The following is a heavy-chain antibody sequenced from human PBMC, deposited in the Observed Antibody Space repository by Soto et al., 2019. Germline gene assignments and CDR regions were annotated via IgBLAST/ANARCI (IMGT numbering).Heavy chain of an antibody. V-gene: IGHV3-23*01. CDR2: ISGSGSST. D-gene: IGHD3-9*01. CDR3: ARGFATTGYLVDY. CDR1: EFAFSSYA. Sequence: EVHLLESGGGLVQPGGSLRLSCAASEFAFSSYAMSWVRQAPGKGLQWVSAISGSGSSTKYADSVKGRFTISRDNSKSTLSLQMNSLRGEDTAVYFCARGFATTGYLVDYWGQGTLVTVSS. J-gene: IGHJ4*02.